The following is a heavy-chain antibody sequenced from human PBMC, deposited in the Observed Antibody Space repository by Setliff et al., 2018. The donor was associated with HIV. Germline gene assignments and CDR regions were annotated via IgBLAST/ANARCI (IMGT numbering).Heavy chain of an antibody. Sequence: PGGSLRLSCVASGITVSGIYMTWVRQAPGKGLEWVSVINGGTTTYYADSVKGRFAISRDNSKNTLYLQMNSLRVEDTAMYYCASLYCSSTSCYDAFDIWGQGTMVTVS. CDR2: INGGTTT. V-gene: IGHV3-66*02. CDR1: GITVSGIY. CDR3: ASLYCSSTSCYDAFDI. J-gene: IGHJ3*02. D-gene: IGHD2-2*01.